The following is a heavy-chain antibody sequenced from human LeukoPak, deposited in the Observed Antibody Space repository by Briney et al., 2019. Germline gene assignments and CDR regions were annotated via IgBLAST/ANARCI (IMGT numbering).Heavy chain of an antibody. D-gene: IGHD6-19*01. CDR2: IYYSGST. V-gene: IGHV4-59*11. Sequence: SETLSLTCTVSGGSISSHYWSWIRQPPGKGLEWIGYIYYSGSTNYNPSLKSRVTISVDTSKNQFSLKLSSVTAADTAVYYCARGGQWLTLHYWGQETLVTVSS. CDR1: GGSISSHY. CDR3: ARGGQWLTLHY. J-gene: IGHJ4*02.